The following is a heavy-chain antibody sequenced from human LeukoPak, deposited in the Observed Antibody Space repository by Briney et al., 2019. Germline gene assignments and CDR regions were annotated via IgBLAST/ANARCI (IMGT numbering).Heavy chain of an antibody. CDR1: DGSISGYH. D-gene: IGHD1-14*01. CDR3: ARQVYYHNRPAYDY. V-gene: IGHV4-59*08. J-gene: IGHJ4*02. Sequence: SETLSLTCTVSDGSISGYHWSWIRQPPGKGLEWIGYIYYTGTTNYNPPLERRVTMSVDTSKNQFSLKLTSVTAADTAVYYCARQVYYHNRPAYDYWGQGTLVTVSS. CDR2: IYYTGTT.